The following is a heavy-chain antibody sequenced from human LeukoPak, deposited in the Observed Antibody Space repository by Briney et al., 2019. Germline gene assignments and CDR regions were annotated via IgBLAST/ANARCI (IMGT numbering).Heavy chain of an antibody. CDR3: ARGEEHGSGTVHFDY. V-gene: IGHV4-4*02. CDR2: IYHGGST. D-gene: IGHD3-10*01. Sequence: PSETLSLTCAVSGASISSSHWWSWVRQPPRKGLEWIGEIYHGGSTNCNPSLKGRVTISVDRSNNQFSLRLTSVTAADTAVCYCARGEEHGSGTVHFDYWGQGTLVTVSS. CDR1: GASISSSHW. J-gene: IGHJ4*02.